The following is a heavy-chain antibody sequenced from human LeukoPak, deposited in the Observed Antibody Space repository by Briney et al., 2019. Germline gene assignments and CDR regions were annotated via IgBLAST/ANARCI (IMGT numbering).Heavy chain of an antibody. Sequence: QPGGSLRLSCVGSGFSLSDYWMHWARQLPGKGLVWVSRISPTGSTTSYADSVKGRFTVSRDNAKNTLYLQVNNLRAEDTAVYYCARGPNSNWSGLDFWGQGTLLTVSS. V-gene: IGHV3-74*01. CDR1: GFSLSDYW. D-gene: IGHD6-6*01. CDR2: ISPTGSTT. J-gene: IGHJ4*02. CDR3: ARGPNSNWSGLDF.